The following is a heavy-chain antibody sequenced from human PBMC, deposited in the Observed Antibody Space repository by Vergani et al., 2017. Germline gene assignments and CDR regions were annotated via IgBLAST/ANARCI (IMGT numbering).Heavy chain of an antibody. D-gene: IGHD4-23*01. V-gene: IGHV3-11*01. J-gene: IGHJ5*02. CDR1: GFTFSDYY. CDR2: ISSSGSTI. CDR3: TRDHTVVTGYNWFDP. Sequence: QVQLVESGGGLVKPGGSLRLSCAASGFTFSDYYMSWIRQAPGKGLEWVSYISSSGSTIYYADSVKGRFTISRDNAKNSLYLQMNSLKTEDTAVYYCTRDHTVVTGYNWFDPWGQGTLVTVSS.